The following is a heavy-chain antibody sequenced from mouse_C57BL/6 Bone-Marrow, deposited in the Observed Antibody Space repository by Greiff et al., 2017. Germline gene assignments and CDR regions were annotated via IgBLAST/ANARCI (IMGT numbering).Heavy chain of an antibody. CDR1: GYTFTSYD. CDR2: IYPRDGST. Sequence: VQLQQSGPELVKPGASVKLSCKASGYTFTSYDLNWVKQRPGQGLEWIGWIYPRDGSTKYNEQFKGKATLTVDTSSSTAYMELHSLTSEDSAVYFCARGHCGRVVAYWGQGTLVTVSA. V-gene: IGHV1-85*01. CDR3: ARGHCGRVVAY. J-gene: IGHJ3*01. D-gene: IGHD1-1*01.